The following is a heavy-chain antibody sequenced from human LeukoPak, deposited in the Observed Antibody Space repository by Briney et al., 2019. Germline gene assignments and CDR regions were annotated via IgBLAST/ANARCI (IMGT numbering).Heavy chain of an antibody. CDR2: IYTSGST. CDR3: ARSRRTEGQYSGYKKTYYYYYMDV. Sequence: SETLSLTCTVSGGSISSYYWSWIRQPAGKGLEWIGRIYTSGSTSYNPSLKSRVTMSVDTSKNQFSLKLSSVTAADTAVYYCARSRRTEGQYSGYKKTYYYYYMDVWGKGTTVTVSS. V-gene: IGHV4-4*07. D-gene: IGHD5-12*01. CDR1: GGSISSYY. J-gene: IGHJ6*03.